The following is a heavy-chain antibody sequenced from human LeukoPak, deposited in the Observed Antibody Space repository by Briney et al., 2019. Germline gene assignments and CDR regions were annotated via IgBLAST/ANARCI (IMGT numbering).Heavy chain of an antibody. V-gene: IGHV4-39*01. CDR3: ARNCGGDCYRLGEARYGMDV. CDR2: IYYSGST. D-gene: IGHD2-21*02. J-gene: IGHJ6*02. Sequence: SETLSLTCAVYGGSFSSYYWGWIRQPPGKGLEWIGSIYYSGSTYYNPSLKSRVTISVDTSKNQFSLKLSSVTAADTAVYYCARNCGGDCYRLGEARYGMDVWGQGTTVTVSS. CDR1: GGSFSSYY.